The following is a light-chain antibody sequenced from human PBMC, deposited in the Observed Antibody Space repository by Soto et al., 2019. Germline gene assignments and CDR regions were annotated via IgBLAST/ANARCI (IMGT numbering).Light chain of an antibody. Sequence: QSALTQPPSVSGSAGQSVTISCTGTSRDVGSYNRVSWFQQPPGTAPKLMIYEVSDRPSGVPDRFSGSKSGNTASLTISGLQAEDEADYYCSSFTNSRILVFGGGTKLTVL. CDR3: SSFTNSRILV. CDR1: SRDVGSYNR. V-gene: IGLV2-18*02. CDR2: EVS. J-gene: IGLJ2*01.